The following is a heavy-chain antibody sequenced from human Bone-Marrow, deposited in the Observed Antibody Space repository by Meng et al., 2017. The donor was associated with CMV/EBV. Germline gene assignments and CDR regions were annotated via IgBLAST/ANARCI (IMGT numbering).Heavy chain of an antibody. CDR1: GFTFSSYS. CDR3: ARGVKAAGFYGMDV. J-gene: IGHJ6*02. D-gene: IGHD6-13*01. CDR2: ISSSSSYI. V-gene: IGHV3-21*01. Sequence: GGSLRLSCAASGFTFSSYSMNWVRQAPGKGLEWVSSISSSSSYIYYADSVKGRFTISRDNAKNSLYLQMNSLRAEDTAVYYCARGVKAAGFYGMDVWGQGTTVTVSS.